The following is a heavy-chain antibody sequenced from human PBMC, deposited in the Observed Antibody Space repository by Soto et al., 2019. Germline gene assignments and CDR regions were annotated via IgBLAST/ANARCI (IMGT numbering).Heavy chain of an antibody. D-gene: IGHD2-15*01. V-gene: IGHV4-34*01. CDR2: INHSGST. Sequence: SETLSLTCAVYGGSFSGYYWSLIRQPPGKGLEWIGEINHSGSTNYNPSLKSRVTISVDTSKNQFSLKLSSVTAADTAVYYCARVVVAAPTDNWFDPWGQGTLVTVSS. J-gene: IGHJ5*02. CDR1: GGSFSGYY. CDR3: ARVVVAAPTDNWFDP.